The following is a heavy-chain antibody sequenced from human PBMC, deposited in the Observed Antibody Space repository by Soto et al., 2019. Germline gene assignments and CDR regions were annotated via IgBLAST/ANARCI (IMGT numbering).Heavy chain of an antibody. Sequence: QVQLQESGPGLVKPSQTLSLTCTVSGDSISSRSHYWNWIRRVPGKGLEFIGYIFYTGATYYNPSLRGRVSMSADTSKNQFSLHLRSVTAADTAIYYCAREGRHSGGMRESWFDPWGQGTQVPVSS. J-gene: IGHJ5*02. CDR1: GDSISSRSHY. CDR2: IFYTGAT. V-gene: IGHV4-31*03. D-gene: IGHD3-10*01. CDR3: AREGRHSGGMRESWFDP.